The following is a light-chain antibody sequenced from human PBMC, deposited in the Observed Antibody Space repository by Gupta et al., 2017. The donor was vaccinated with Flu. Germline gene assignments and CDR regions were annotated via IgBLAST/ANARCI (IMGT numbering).Light chain of an antibody. V-gene: IGLV2-14*01. J-gene: IGLJ1*01. CDR1: SSDIGGYNY. CDR3: SSFTSSNTLV. Sequence: QSALTQPASVSGSPGQSITVSCTGTSSDIGGYNYVSWYLQCPGKAPKLMVYEVTHRPSGVSNRCSGSKSGNTASLTISGLQAEDEGDYYCSSFTSSNTLVFGTGTTVTVL. CDR2: EVT.